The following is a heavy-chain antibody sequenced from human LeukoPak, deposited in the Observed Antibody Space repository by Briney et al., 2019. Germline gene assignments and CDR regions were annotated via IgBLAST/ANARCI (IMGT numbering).Heavy chain of an antibody. J-gene: IGHJ2*01. V-gene: IGHV1-2*02. Sequence: ASVKVSCKASGYTFTGYYMHWVRQAPGQGLEWMGWINPNSGGTNYAQKFQGRVTMTRDTSISTAYMELSRLRSDDTAVYYCARVRMLHSNWYFDLWGRGTLVTVSS. D-gene: IGHD2-15*01. CDR3: ARVRMLHSNWYFDL. CDR2: INPNSGGT. CDR1: GYTFTGYY.